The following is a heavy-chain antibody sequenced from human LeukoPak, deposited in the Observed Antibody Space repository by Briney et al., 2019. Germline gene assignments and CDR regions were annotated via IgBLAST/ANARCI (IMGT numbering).Heavy chain of an antibody. Sequence: SETLSLTCAVYGGSFSGYYWSWIRQPPGKGLEWIGEINHSGSTNYNPSLKSRFTISVDTSKNQFSLKLSSVTAADTAVYYCARRKYYYGSGSNYYYYYYMGVWGKGTTVTISS. CDR3: ARRKYYYGSGSNYYYYYYMGV. CDR1: GGSFSGYY. CDR2: INHSGST. J-gene: IGHJ6*03. D-gene: IGHD3-10*01. V-gene: IGHV4-34*01.